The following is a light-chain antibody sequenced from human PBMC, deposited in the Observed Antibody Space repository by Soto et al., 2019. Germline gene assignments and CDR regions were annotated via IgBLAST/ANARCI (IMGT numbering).Light chain of an antibody. CDR1: SSDIGAYYF. CDR2: EVT. V-gene: IGLV2-14*01. CDR3: SSYTTTNTTDV. J-gene: IGLJ1*01. Sequence: QSALTQPASVSGSPGQSITISCTGSSSDIGAYYFVSWYQHHPGEAPKLLLYEVTTRPSGVSSRFSGSKSCNTASLTISGLQADDEATYYCSSYTTTNTTDVFGTGTKLTVL.